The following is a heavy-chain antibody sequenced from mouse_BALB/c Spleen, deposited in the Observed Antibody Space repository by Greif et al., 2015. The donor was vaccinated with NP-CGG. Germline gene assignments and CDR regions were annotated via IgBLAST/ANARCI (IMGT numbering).Heavy chain of an antibody. D-gene: IGHD2-4*01. V-gene: IGHV5-6*01. CDR2: ISSGGSYT. CDR3: ARQMITTWFAY. Sequence: VQLKESGGDLVKPGGSLKLSCAASGFTFSSYGMSWVRQTPDKRLEWDATISSGGSYTYYPDSVKGRFTISRDNAKNTLYLQMSSLKSEDTAMYYCARQMITTWFAYWVQGTLVTVSA. J-gene: IGHJ3*01. CDR1: GFTFSSYG.